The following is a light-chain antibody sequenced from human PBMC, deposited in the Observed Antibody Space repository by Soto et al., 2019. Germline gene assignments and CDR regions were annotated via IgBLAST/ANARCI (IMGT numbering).Light chain of an antibody. V-gene: IGKV3-11*01. CDR2: DAS. J-gene: IGKJ5*01. CDR3: QQRSNWPPIT. CDR1: QSISSY. Sequence: EIVLTQSPSTLSVSPGERATLSCRASQSISSYLAWYQQKPGQAPRLLIYDASNRATGIPARFSGSGSGTDFTLTISSLEPEDCAVYYCQQRSNWPPITFGQGTRLEIK.